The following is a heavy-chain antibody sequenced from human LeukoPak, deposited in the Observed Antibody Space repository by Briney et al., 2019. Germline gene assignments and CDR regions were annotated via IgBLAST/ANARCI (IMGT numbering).Heavy chain of an antibody. CDR1: GFTFSSYG. CDR2: IRYDGSNK. Sequence: GGSLRLSCAASGFTFSSYGMHWVRQAPGKGLEWVAFIRYDGSNKYYADSVKGRFTISRDNSKNTLYLQMNSLRAEDTAVYYCAKSGELSIAAAAYYFDYWGQGTLVTVSS. D-gene: IGHD6-13*01. J-gene: IGHJ4*02. V-gene: IGHV3-30*02. CDR3: AKSGELSIAAAAYYFDY.